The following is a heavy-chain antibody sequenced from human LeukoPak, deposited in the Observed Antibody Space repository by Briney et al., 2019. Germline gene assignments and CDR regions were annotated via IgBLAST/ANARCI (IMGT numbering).Heavy chain of an antibody. CDR3: ARDGSEWLPYRWFDP. V-gene: IGHV3-23*01. D-gene: IGHD3-3*01. J-gene: IGHJ5*02. CDR2: ISGSGGST. CDR1: GFTFSSYA. Sequence: TGGSLRLSCAASGFTFSSYAMSWVRQAPGKGLEWVSVISGSGGSTYYADSVKGRFTISRDNAKNSLYLQMNSLRAEDTAVYYCARDGSEWLPYRWFDPWGQGTLVTVSS.